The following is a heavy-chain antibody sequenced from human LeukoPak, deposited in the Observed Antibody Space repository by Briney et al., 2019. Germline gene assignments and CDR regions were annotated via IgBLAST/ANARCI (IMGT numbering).Heavy chain of an antibody. CDR2: INQDGSQK. J-gene: IGHJ4*02. V-gene: IGHV3-7*03. CDR3: ATYDSWSGYNIAY. D-gene: IGHD3-3*01. Sequence: GGSLRLSCAASGFTFSSHWISWVRQAPGKGLEWVAHINQDGSQKSYVDSVEGRFAISRDNAKNSLYLQMNSLKVEDSAIYYCATYDSWSGYNIAYWGQGTLVTVSS. CDR1: GFTFSSHW.